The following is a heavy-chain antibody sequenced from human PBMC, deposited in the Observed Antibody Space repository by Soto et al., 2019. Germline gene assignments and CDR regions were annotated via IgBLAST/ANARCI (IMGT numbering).Heavy chain of an antibody. D-gene: IGHD4-17*01. J-gene: IGHJ2*01. CDR3: VREAGDYVWYFDL. CDR1: GYTFSSRG. CDR2: ISPHNAKT. V-gene: IGHV1-18*01. Sequence: QAPLVQSGPEVKEPGASVKVSCKASGYTFSSRGIYWVRQAPGQGLEWMGWISPHNAKTHYAQSLQGRVTLTTDTSTSTAYMDLRSLRSDDTSVYYCVREAGDYVWYFDLWGRGTPVTVSS.